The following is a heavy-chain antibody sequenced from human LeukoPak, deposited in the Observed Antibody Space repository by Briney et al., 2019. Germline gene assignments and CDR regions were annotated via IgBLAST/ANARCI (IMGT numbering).Heavy chain of an antibody. CDR3: AKRLDWGEGGFDY. Sequence: GESLKISCKGSGYRFTSYWIGWVRQMPGKGLEGMGIIYPGDSDTRYSPSFQGQVTISADKSISTAYLQWSSLKASDTAMYYSAKRLDWGEGGFDYWGQGTLVTVSS. V-gene: IGHV5-51*01. CDR2: IYPGDSDT. CDR1: GYRFTSYW. J-gene: IGHJ4*02. D-gene: IGHD3-10*01.